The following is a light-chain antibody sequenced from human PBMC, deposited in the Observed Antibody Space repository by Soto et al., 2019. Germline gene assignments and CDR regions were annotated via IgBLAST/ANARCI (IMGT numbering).Light chain of an antibody. J-gene: IGKJ5*01. V-gene: IGKV3-20*01. Sequence: IVFTQSPGTLSLSPGERVTPSCRASQSVTTRLAWYQHKPGQAPRLLMSGASSRASGVPVRFSGSGSGTDFTLTISRLEPEDFALYYCQQYGGSPITFGLGTRLEIK. CDR3: QQYGGSPIT. CDR2: GAS. CDR1: QSVTTR.